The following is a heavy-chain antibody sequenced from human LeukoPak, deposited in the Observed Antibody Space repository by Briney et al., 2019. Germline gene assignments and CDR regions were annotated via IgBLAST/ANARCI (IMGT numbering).Heavy chain of an antibody. CDR3: VRDPCSNGVCCLFDS. D-gene: IGHD2-8*01. CDR1: GYTFTGYY. V-gene: IGHV1-2*07. Sequence: ASVKVSCKASGYTFTGYYMHWVRQAPGQGLEWMGWINPKSGGTNSAHNFQGRVTMTRDTSISTVYMELTRLTSDDTAVYFCVRDPCSNGVCCLFDSWGQGTLVTVSS. CDR2: INPKSGGT. J-gene: IGHJ4*02.